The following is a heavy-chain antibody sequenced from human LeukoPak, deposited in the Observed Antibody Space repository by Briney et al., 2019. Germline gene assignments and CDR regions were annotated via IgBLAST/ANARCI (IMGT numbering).Heavy chain of an antibody. CDR3: AKDRRLGKGYYFDY. Sequence: GGSLRLSCEASALTFSSYGMTWVRQAPGKGLDWVSAISGSGGSTYYADSVKGRFTISRENSKNTLYLQMNSLRAADTAVYYCAKDRRLGKGYYFDYWGQGTLVTVSS. CDR2: ISGSGGST. CDR1: ALTFSSYG. D-gene: IGHD6-19*01. J-gene: IGHJ4*02. V-gene: IGHV3-23*01.